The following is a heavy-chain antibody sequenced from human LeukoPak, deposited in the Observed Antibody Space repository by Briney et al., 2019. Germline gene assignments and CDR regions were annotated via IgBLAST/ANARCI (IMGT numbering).Heavy chain of an antibody. CDR2: INPNSGGT. CDR1: GYTFTGYY. V-gene: IGHV1-2*02. Sequence: ASVKVSCKASGYTFTGYYMHWVRQAPGQGLEWMGWINPNSGGTNYAQKFQGRVTMTRDTSISTAYMELSRLRSDDTAVYYCARGLGFGESHRLYCYYGMDVWGQGTTVTVSS. D-gene: IGHD3-10*01. J-gene: IGHJ6*02. CDR3: ARGLGFGESHRLYCYYGMDV.